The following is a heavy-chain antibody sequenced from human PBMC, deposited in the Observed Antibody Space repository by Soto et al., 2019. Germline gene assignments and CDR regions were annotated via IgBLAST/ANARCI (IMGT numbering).Heavy chain of an antibody. CDR3: AREIDYGGNFGY. CDR1: GGSFSGYY. J-gene: IGHJ4*02. CDR2: INHSGST. Sequence: SETLSLTCAVYGGSFSGYYWSWIRQPPGKGLEWIGEINHSGSTNYNPSIKSRETISVDTSKNQFSLKLSSVTAAYTAVYYCAREIDYGGNFGYWGQGTLVTVS. V-gene: IGHV4-34*01. D-gene: IGHD4-17*01.